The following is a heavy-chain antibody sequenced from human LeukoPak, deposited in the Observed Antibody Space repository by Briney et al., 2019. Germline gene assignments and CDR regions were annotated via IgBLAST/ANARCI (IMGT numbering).Heavy chain of an antibody. V-gene: IGHV4-59*01. J-gene: IGHJ4*02. Sequence: SETLSLTCTVSGGSISSYYWSWIRQPPGKGLEWIGYIYYSGSTNYNPSLKSRVTISVDTSKNQFSLKLSSVTAADTAAYYCARARVWLDYWGQGTLVTVSS. CDR2: IYYSGST. D-gene: IGHD6-13*01. CDR1: GGSISSYY. CDR3: ARARVWLDY.